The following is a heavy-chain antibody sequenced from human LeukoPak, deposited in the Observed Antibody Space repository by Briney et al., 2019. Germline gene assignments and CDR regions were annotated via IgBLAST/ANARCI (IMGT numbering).Heavy chain of an antibody. CDR3: ARVDDYHTRYWFDP. CDR1: GYTFISYG. Sequence: GSVKVSCKASGYTFISYGITWVRQAPGQGLEWMGWMNPNSGNTGYAQKFQGRVTMTRNTSISTAYMELSSLRSEDTAVYYCARVDDYHTRYWFDPWGQGTLVTVSS. J-gene: IGHJ5*02. D-gene: IGHD5-12*01. V-gene: IGHV1-8*01. CDR2: MNPNSGNT.